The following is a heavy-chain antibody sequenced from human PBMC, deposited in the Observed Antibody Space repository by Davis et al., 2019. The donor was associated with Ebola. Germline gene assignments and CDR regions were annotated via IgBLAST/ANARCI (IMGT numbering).Heavy chain of an antibody. Sequence: GESLKTSCAASGFTFSSYGMHWVRQAPGKGLEWVAFIRYDGSNKYYADSVKGRFTISRDNSKNTLYLQMNSLRPEDTAVYYCARERKWLVPSVGYFDYWGQGTLVTVSS. V-gene: IGHV3-30*02. D-gene: IGHD6-19*01. CDR3: ARERKWLVPSVGYFDY. J-gene: IGHJ4*02. CDR1: GFTFSSYG. CDR2: IRYDGSNK.